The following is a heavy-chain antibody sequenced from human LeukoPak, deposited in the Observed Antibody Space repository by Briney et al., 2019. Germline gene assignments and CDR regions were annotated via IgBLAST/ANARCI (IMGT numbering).Heavy chain of an antibody. D-gene: IGHD2-21*02. CDR3: ARVVPATAIHDAFDI. J-gene: IGHJ3*02. V-gene: IGHV3-21*01. CDR2: ISSSSSYI. CDR1: GFTFSSYS. Sequence: PGGSLRLSCAASGFTFSSYSMNWVRQAPGKGLEWASSISSSSSYIHYADSVKGRFTISRDNAKNSLYLQMNSLRAEDTAVYYCARVVPATAIHDAFDIWGQGTMVTVSS.